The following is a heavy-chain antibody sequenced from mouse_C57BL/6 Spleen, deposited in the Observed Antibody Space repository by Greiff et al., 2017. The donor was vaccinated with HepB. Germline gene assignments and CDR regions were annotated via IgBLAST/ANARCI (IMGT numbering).Heavy chain of an antibody. V-gene: IGHV14-4*01. CDR1: GFNIKDDY. CDR2: IDPENGDT. Sequence: EVKLVESGAELVRPGASVKLSCTASGFNIKDDYMHWVKQRPEQGLEWIGWIDPENGDTEYASKFQGKATITADTSSNTAYLQLSSLTSEDTAVYYCTLLEGFAYWGQGTLVTVSA. J-gene: IGHJ3*01. CDR3: TLLEGFAY.